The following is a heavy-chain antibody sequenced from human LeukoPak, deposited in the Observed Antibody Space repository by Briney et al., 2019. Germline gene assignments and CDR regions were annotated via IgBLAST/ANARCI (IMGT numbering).Heavy chain of an antibody. V-gene: IGHV4-4*07. CDR3: ARDRGLDYGGIFDY. Sequence: PSETLSLTCTVSGGSISSYYWSWIRQPAGKGLEWIGRIYTSGSTNYNPSLQSRVTISVDKSKNQFSLKLSSVTAADTAVYYCARDRGLDYGGIFDYWGQGTLVTVSS. CDR2: IYTSGST. J-gene: IGHJ4*02. CDR1: GGSISSYY. D-gene: IGHD4-23*01.